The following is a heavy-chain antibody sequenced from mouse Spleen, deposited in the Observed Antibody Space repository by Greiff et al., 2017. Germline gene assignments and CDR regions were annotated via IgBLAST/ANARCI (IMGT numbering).Heavy chain of an antibody. CDR1: GFTFSSYG. CDR3: ARQPNYYGSSPYWYFDV. D-gene: IGHD1-1*01. V-gene: IGHV5-6*01. J-gene: IGHJ1*03. Sequence: EVQLVESGGDLVKPGGSLKLSCAASGFTFSSYGMSWVRQTPDKRLEWVATISSGGSYTYYPDSVKGRFTISRDNAKNTLYLQMSSLKSEDTAMYYCARQPNYYGSSPYWYFDVWGTGTTVTVSS. CDR2: ISSGGSYT.